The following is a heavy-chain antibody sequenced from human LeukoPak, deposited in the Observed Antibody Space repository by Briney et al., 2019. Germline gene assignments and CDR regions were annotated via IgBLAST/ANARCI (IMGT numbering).Heavy chain of an antibody. CDR3: VKGRISEDGLDF. CDR2: ISSSGNT. V-gene: IGHV3-23*01. J-gene: IGHJ4*02. CDR1: GFTFTSYA. D-gene: IGHD6-13*01. Sequence: GGSLRLSCAASGFTFTSYAMSWVRQTPGKGLDWVSSISSSGNTYYADSVKGRFTISRDNSKNMLYLQMNSLRAEDTAVYYCVKGRISEDGLDFWGQGTLVTVSS.